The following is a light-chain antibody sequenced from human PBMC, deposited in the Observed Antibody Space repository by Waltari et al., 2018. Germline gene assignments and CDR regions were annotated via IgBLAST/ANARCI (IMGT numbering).Light chain of an antibody. CDR1: SSDVGDYKY. J-gene: IGLJ3*02. CDR2: AVS. CDR3: SSYITSGSWV. V-gene: IGLV2-14*01. Sequence: QSALTQPASVSGSPGQSITISCTESSSDVGDYKYVCCYQPNPGKAPKLMMYAVSNRPSGVSNRFSGSKSGNTASLTISGLQAEDEADYYCSSYITSGSWVFGGGTKVTVL.